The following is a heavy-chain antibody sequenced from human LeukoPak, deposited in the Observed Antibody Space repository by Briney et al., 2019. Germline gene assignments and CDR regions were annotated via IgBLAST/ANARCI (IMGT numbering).Heavy chain of an antibody. D-gene: IGHD6-13*01. CDR1: GFTFSSYS. CDR3: ASSIAGGY. V-gene: IGHV3-53*01. J-gene: IGHJ4*02. Sequence: GGSLRLSCAASGFTFSSYSMSWVRQAPGKGLEWVSVIYSGGSTYYADSVKGRFTISRDNSKNTLYLQMNSLRAEDTAVYYCASSIAGGYWGQGTLVTVSS. CDR2: IYSGGST.